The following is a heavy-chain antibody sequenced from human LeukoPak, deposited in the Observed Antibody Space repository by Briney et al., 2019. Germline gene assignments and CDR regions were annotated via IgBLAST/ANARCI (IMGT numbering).Heavy chain of an antibody. CDR2: TYYRSKWYN. D-gene: IGHD2-15*01. CDR1: GDSVSSNSAA. Sequence: SQTLSLTCAISGDSVSSNSAAWNWIRQSPSRGLEWLGRTYYRSKWYNDYAVSVKSRITINPDTSKNQFSLQLNSVTPEDTAVYYCARYYFGELLPGSYYYYGMDVWGQGTTVTVSS. V-gene: IGHV6-1*01. J-gene: IGHJ6*02. CDR3: ARYYFGELLPGSYYYYGMDV.